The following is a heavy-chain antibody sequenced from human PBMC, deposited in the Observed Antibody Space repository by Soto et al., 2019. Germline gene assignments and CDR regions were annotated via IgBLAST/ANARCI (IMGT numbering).Heavy chain of an antibody. CDR2: IWYDGGNK. V-gene: IGHV3-33*01. J-gene: IGHJ4*02. D-gene: IGHD6-13*01. Sequence: QAQLVEAGGGVVQPERSLRLSCAASGFTFSNYAMHWVRQAPGKGLEWVAVIWYDGGNKYYADSVRGRFTISRDNSRNTMDVEMKSLRAEDTAVYYCAIGARGVMDVERDSSSWFPFGHWGQGTPFTVSS. CDR3: AIGARGVMDVERDSSSWFPFGH. CDR1: GFTFSNYA.